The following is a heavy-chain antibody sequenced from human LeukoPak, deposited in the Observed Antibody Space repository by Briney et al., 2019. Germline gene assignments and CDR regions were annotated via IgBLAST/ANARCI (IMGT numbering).Heavy chain of an antibody. CDR3: AKGTIAVAGTYYYYGMDV. V-gene: IGHV3-30*02. CDR2: IKQDGSEK. CDR1: GFTFSSYG. D-gene: IGHD6-19*01. Sequence: PGRSLRLSCAASGFTFSSYGMHWVRQAPGKGLEWVANIKQDGSEKYYADSVKGRFTISRDNSKNTLYLQMNSLRAEDTAVYYCAKGTIAVAGTYYYYGMDVWGQGTTVTVSS. J-gene: IGHJ6*02.